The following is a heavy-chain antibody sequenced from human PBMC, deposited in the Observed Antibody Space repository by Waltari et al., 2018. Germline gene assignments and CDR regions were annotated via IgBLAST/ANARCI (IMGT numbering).Heavy chain of an antibody. CDR1: GFSLSTSGVG. V-gene: IGHV2-5*01. CDR3: AHRRGDYYDKGRGWFDP. CDR2: IYWNDDK. J-gene: IGHJ5*02. Sequence: QITLKESGPTLVKPTQTLTLTCTFSGFSLSTSGVGVGWIRQPPGKALEWLALIYWNDDKRYSPSLKSRLTITKDTSKNQVVLTMTNMDPVDTATYYCAHRRGDYYDKGRGWFDPWGQGTLVTVSS. D-gene: IGHD3-22*01.